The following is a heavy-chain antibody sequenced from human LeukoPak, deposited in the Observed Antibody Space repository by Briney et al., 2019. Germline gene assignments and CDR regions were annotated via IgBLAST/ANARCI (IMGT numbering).Heavy chain of an antibody. D-gene: IGHD6-19*01. CDR1: GFIFSRYN. V-gene: IGHV3-21*01. CDR3: ARDAQWLVPEGYYYSMDV. J-gene: IGHJ6*03. Sequence: GGSLTLFCAGSGFIFSRYNMNWFRQAPGKGLERVSSISSRSSYIFYADSVKGRFTISRDNAKNSLYLEMHSLGAEDPAVYYCARDAQWLVPEGYYYSMDVWGKATTVTVSS. CDR2: ISSRSSYI.